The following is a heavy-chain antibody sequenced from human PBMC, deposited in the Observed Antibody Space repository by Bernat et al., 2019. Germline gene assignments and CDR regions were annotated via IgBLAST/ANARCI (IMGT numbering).Heavy chain of an antibody. CDR2: IRSKTDGGTI. J-gene: IGHJ4*02. Sequence: EVQLVESGGGLVNPGGSLRLSCAASGFTFIDAWMTWVRQAPGKGLEWVGRIRSKTDGGTIDYAAPVKGRFTISRDDSKNTLYLQMNSLKTTDTALYYCTNEPFDDWGRGTLVTVSS. CDR1: GFTFIDAW. V-gene: IGHV3-15*01. CDR3: TNEPFDD. D-gene: IGHD1-1*01.